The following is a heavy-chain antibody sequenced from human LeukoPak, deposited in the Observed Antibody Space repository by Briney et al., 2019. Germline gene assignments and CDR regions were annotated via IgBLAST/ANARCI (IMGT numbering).Heavy chain of an antibody. CDR3: AGADTAMVQN. V-gene: IGHV4-59*12. Sequence: PSETLSLTCTVSGGSISSYYWSWIRQPPGKGLEWIGYIYYSGSTNYNPSLKSRVTISVDTSKNQFSPKLSSVTAADTAVYYCAGADTAMVQNWGQGTLVTVSS. D-gene: IGHD5-18*01. CDR2: IYYSGST. J-gene: IGHJ4*02. CDR1: GGSISSYY.